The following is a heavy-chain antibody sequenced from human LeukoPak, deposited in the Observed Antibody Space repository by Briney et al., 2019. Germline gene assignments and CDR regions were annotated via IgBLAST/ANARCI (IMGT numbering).Heavy chain of an antibody. J-gene: IGHJ4*02. D-gene: IGHD6-6*01. CDR2: IYYSGST. CDR3: ARGHHPYIAARIDY. CDR1: GGSISSYY. V-gene: IGHV4-59*12. Sequence: SETLSLTCTVSGGSISSYYWSWIRQPPGKGLEWIGYIYYSGSTNYNPSLKSRVTISVDTSKNQFSLKLSSVTAADTAVYYCARGHHPYIAARIDYWGQGTLVTVSS.